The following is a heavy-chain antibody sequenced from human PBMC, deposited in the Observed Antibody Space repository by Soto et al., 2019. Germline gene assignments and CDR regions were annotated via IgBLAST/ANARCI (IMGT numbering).Heavy chain of an antibody. D-gene: IGHD2-15*01. Sequence: HPGGSLRLSCAASGFTFSSYAMSWVRQAPGKGLEWVSAISGSGGSTYYADSVKGRFTISRDNSKNTLYLQMNSLRAEDTAVYYCAKDRPLRGNRAFYYYGMDVWGQGTTVTVSS. CDR2: ISGSGGST. CDR3: AKDRPLRGNRAFYYYGMDV. J-gene: IGHJ6*02. CDR1: GFTFSSYA. V-gene: IGHV3-23*01.